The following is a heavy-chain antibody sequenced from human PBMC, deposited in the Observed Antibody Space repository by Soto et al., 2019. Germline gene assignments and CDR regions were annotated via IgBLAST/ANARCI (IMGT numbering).Heavy chain of an antibody. J-gene: IGHJ3*02. CDR2: FSAYSGNA. V-gene: IGHV1-18*01. Sequence: QVQLVQSGAEVRKPGASVKVSCKASGYTFNTYGISWVRQAPGQGLEWMGWFSAYSGNANYAQKLQGRVTMTTDTSTSTAYMELRNLRSDDTAVYYCARVKGAGSAQDEDAFDIWGQGTMVTVSS. CDR3: ARVKGAGSAQDEDAFDI. CDR1: GYTFNTYG. D-gene: IGHD3-10*01.